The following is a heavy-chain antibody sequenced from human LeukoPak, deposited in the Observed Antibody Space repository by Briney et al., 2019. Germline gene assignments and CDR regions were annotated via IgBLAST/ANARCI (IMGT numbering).Heavy chain of an antibody. V-gene: IGHV4-59*01. D-gene: IGHD3-16*02. Sequence: SETLSLTCTVSGGSISSYYWSWIRQPPGKGLEWIGYIYYSGSTNYNPSLKSRVTISVDASKNQFSLKLSSVTAADMAVYYCARGGYVWGSYRLGNNWFDPWGQGTLVTVSS. CDR1: GGSISSYY. CDR2: IYYSGST. J-gene: IGHJ5*02. CDR3: ARGGYVWGSYRLGNNWFDP.